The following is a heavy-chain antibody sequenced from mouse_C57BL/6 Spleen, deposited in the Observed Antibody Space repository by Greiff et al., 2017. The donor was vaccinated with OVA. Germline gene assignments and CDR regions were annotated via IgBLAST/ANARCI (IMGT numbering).Heavy chain of an antibody. Sequence: VQLQQSGAELVRPGASVKLSCTASGFNIKDDYMHWVKQRPEQGLEWIGWIDPENGDTEYASKFQGKATITADTSSNTAYLQLSSLTSEDTAVYYCTTRDYDAGYFDYWGQGTTLTVSS. J-gene: IGHJ2*01. CDR2: IDPENGDT. V-gene: IGHV14-4*01. D-gene: IGHD2-4*01. CDR1: GFNIKDDY. CDR3: TTRDYDAGYFDY.